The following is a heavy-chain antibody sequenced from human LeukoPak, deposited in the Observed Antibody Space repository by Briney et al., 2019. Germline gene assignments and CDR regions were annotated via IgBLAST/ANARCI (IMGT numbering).Heavy chain of an antibody. CDR2: IIPILGIA. CDR3: ARTRISSWGDWFDP. CDR1: GGTFSSYA. J-gene: IGHJ5*02. V-gene: IGHV1-69*04. D-gene: IGHD6-13*01. Sequence: ASVKVSCKASGGTFSSYAISWVRQAPGQGLEWMGRIIPILGIANYAQKFQGRVTITADKSTSTAYMELSSLRSEDTAVYYCARTRISSWGDWFDPWGQGTLVTVSS.